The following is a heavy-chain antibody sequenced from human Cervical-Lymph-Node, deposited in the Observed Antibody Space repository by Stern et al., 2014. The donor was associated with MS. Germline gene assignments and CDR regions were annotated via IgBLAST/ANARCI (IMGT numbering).Heavy chain of an antibody. CDR2: ITPIFGTA. V-gene: IGHV1-69*01. Sequence: VQLVESGAEVKKPGSSVKVSCKASGGTFSSYAISWVRQAPGKGLEWMGGITPIFGTANYAQKFQGRVTITADESTSTAYMELSSLRSEDTAVYYCARGELKEGLVRGMDVWGQGTMVTVSS. CDR3: ARGELKEGLVRGMDV. J-gene: IGHJ6*02. CDR1: GGTFSSYA. D-gene: IGHD1-26*01.